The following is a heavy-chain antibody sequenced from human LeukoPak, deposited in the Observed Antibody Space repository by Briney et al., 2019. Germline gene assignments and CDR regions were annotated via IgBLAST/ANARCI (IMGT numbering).Heavy chain of an antibody. D-gene: IGHD3-10*01. CDR1: GYTFTSYG. J-gene: IGHJ4*02. Sequence: ASVKVSCKASGYTFTSYGISWVRQAPGQGLEWMGWISAYNGNTNYAQKLQGRVTMTTDTSTSTAYMELRSLRSDDTAVYYCARSNHYGSGSTPPPYYFDYWGQGTLVTVSS. CDR3: ARSNHYGSGSTPPPYYFDY. V-gene: IGHV1-18*01. CDR2: ISAYNGNT.